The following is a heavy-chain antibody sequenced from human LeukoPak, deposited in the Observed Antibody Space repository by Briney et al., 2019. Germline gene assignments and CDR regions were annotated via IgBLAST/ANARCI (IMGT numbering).Heavy chain of an antibody. CDR3: ARGRTYYYDTSGYYPSIYYGMDV. Sequence: PSETLSLTFAVSGGSFSGYYWYWIRQPPGKGLEWIGEINHGESTNYNPSLKSQATLSVDTSKNQFSLKLTSVTAADTAVYYCARGRTYYYDTSGYYPSIYYGMDVWGQGTTVIVSS. D-gene: IGHD3-22*01. V-gene: IGHV4-34*01. J-gene: IGHJ6*02. CDR2: INHGEST. CDR1: GGSFSGYY.